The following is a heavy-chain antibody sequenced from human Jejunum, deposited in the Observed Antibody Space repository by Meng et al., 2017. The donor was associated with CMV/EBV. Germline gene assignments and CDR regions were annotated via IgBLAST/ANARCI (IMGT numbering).Heavy chain of an antibody. Sequence: AASGFIVINNYMSWVRQVPGKGLEWVSAIFSGGSTYYADSVKGRFTISRDNSKNTLYLQMNNLRVEDTAVYYCIRSTASGTDYWEWGQGTRVTVSS. V-gene: IGHV3-66*02. CDR1: GFIVINNY. CDR2: IFSGGST. J-gene: IGHJ4*02. D-gene: IGHD3-10*01. CDR3: IRSTASGTDYWE.